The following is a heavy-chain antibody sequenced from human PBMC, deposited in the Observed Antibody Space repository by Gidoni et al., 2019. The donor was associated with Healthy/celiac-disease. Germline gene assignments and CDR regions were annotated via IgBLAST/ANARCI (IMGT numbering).Heavy chain of an antibody. CDR1: GFTFSSYR. CDR3: ARCEDYYDSSGYYYSPMADY. D-gene: IGHD3-22*01. J-gene: IGHJ4*02. CDR2: ISSSSSTI. Sequence: EVQLVESGGGLVQPGGSLRLSCAASGFTFSSYRMNWVRQAPGKGLEWVSYISSSSSTIYYADSVKGRFTISRDNAKNSLYLQMNSLRAEDTAVYYCARCEDYYDSSGYYYSPMADYWGQGTLVTVSS. V-gene: IGHV3-48*01.